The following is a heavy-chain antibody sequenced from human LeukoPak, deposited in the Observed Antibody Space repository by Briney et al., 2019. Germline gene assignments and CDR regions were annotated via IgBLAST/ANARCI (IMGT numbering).Heavy chain of an antibody. CDR1: GYTFTSYD. D-gene: IGHD2-2*01. J-gene: IGHJ6*03. CDR2: MNPNSGNT. CDR3: ARVAYCSSTSCYASLFYYYYYMDV. V-gene: IGHV1-8*01. Sequence: ASVKVSCKASGYTFTSYDINWVRQATGQGLEWMGSMNPNSGNTGYAQKFQGRVTMTRNTSISTAYMELSSLRSEDTAVYYCARVAYCSSTSCYASLFYYYYYMDVWGKGTTVTVSS.